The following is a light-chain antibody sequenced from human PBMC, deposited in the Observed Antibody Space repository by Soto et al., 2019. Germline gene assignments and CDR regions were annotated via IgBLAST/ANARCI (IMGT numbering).Light chain of an antibody. CDR1: QSVSNS. J-gene: IGKJ4*01. Sequence: EIVLTQSPATLSLSPGERATLSCRASQSVSNSLAWYQQKPGQAPRLLIHDTSNRATGIPARFSGSGSGTEKTLTISSLEPADFAVYYCQQRTNWPLTFGGGTKVEIK. CDR2: DTS. V-gene: IGKV3-11*01. CDR3: QQRTNWPLT.